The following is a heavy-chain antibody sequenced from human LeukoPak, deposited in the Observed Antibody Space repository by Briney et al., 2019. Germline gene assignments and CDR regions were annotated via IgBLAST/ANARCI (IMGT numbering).Heavy chain of an antibody. CDR2: TSGTTGDT. J-gene: IGHJ4*02. Sequence: GGSLRLSCAASGLTFSTSPMNWVRQAPGKGLEWVSTSGTTGDTYYADSVKGRFTISRDNSKNTLYLQITSLRAEDTALYYCATKTPGNYPYDYWGQGTLVIVSP. V-gene: IGHV3-23*01. CDR3: ATKTPGNYPYDY. D-gene: IGHD3-22*01. CDR1: GLTFSTSP.